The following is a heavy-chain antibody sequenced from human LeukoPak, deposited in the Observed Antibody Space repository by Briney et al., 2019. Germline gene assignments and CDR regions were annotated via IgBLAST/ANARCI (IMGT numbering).Heavy chain of an antibody. CDR3: ARFNGYYYAYAFDI. CDR1: GGSISSGDYY. D-gene: IGHD3-22*01. J-gene: IGHJ3*02. Sequence: PSETLSLTCTVSGGSISSGDYYWSWIRQPPGKGLEWIGYIYYSGSTYYNPSLKSRVTISVDTSKNQFSLKLSSVTAADTAVYYCARFNGYYYAYAFDIWGQGTMVTVSS. V-gene: IGHV4-30-4*01. CDR2: IYYSGST.